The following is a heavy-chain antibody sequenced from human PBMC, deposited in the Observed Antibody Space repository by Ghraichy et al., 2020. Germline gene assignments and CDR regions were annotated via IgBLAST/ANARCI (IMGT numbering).Heavy chain of an antibody. D-gene: IGHD3-10*01. J-gene: IGHJ4*02. CDR2: ISGSGGST. CDR3: AKAWGITMVRGPWGH. V-gene: IGHV3-23*01. CDR1: GFTFSSYA. Sequence: GGSLRLTCAASGFTFSSYAMSWVRQAPGKGLEWVSAISGSGGSTYYADSVKGRFTISRDNSKNTLYLQMNSLRAEDTAVYYCAKAWGITMVRGPWGHWGQGTLVTVSS.